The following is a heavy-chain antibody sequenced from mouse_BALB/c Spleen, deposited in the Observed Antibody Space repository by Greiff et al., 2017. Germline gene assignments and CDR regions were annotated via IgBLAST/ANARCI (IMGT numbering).Heavy chain of an antibody. CDR3: TRGVDYLFDD. Sequence: VQLQQSGTVLARPGASVKMSCKASGYSFTSYWMHWVKQRPGQGLEWIGAIYPGNSDTSYNQKFKGKAKLTAVTSASTAYMELSSLTNEDSAVYYCTRGVDYLFDDGGQGTTLTVSS. CDR2: IYPGNSDT. CDR1: GYSFTSYW. V-gene: IGHV1-5*01. D-gene: IGHD2-4*01. J-gene: IGHJ2*01.